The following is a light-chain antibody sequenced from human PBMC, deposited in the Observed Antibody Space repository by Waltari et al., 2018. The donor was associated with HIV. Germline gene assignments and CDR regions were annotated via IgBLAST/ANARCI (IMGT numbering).Light chain of an antibody. V-gene: IGLV2-14*03. CDR2: DVT. J-gene: IGLJ3*02. CDR1: SSDVDYYNY. CDR3: SSYTSSSWV. Sequence: QSALTQPASVSGSPGQSLTISCTGISSDVDYYNYDCWYQQHPGKAPKLMIYDVTHRPSGVSNSFSGSKSGNTASLTISGLQAEDEADYYCSSYTSSSWVFGGGTKLTVL.